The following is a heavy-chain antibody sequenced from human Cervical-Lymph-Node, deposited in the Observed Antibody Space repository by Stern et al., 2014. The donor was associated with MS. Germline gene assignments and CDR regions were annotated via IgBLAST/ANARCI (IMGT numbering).Heavy chain of an antibody. D-gene: IGHD1-1*01. J-gene: IGHJ4*02. CDR3: ARGDDKTSYDY. V-gene: IGHV1-18*01. CDR2: VSTYNGNT. Sequence: VQLEESGAEVKKPGASGKVSCKASGYTFTNTGINWVRLAPGQGPEWMGWVSTYNGNTKYAQKLRGRVTMTTDTSTSTAYMELRSLRSDDTAVYYCARGDDKTSYDYWGQGTLVTVSS. CDR1: GYTFTNTG.